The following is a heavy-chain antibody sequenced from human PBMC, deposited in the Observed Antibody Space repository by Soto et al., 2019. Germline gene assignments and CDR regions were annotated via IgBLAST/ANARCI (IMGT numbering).Heavy chain of an antibody. CDR2: IYYSGST. V-gene: IGHV4-39*07. CDR3: ARRGYSYGYDN. CDR1: GGSISSSSYY. J-gene: IGHJ4*02. Sequence: SETLSLTCTVSGGSISSSSYYWGWIRQPPGKGLEWIGSIYYSGSTYYNPSLKSRVTISVDTSKNQFSLKLSSVTAADTAVYYCARRGYSYGYDNWGQGTLVTVSS. D-gene: IGHD5-18*01.